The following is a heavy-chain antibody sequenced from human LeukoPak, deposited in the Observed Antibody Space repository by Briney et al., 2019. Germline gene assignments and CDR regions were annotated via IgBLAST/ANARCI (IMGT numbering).Heavy chain of an antibody. V-gene: IGHV3-33*01. CDR2: IWYDGSNK. D-gene: IGHD3-3*01. CDR3: ARDLPMEY. J-gene: IGHJ4*02. CDR1: AFTVSNYG. Sequence: PGRSLRPSCAASAFTVSNYGMHWVRQAPGKGLEWVAVIWYDGSNKYYADSVKGRFTISRDNSKNTLYLQMNSLRAEDTAVYYCARDLPMEYWGQGTLVTVSS.